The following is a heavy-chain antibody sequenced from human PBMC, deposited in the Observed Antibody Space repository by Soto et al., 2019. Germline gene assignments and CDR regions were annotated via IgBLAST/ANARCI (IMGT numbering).Heavy chain of an antibody. CDR3: ARDPGLPYYSSCWYEGWFEP. CDR2: INPNSGGT. CDR1: GYTFTGYY. J-gene: IGHJ5*02. V-gene: IGHV1-2*04. D-gene: IGHD6-19*01. Sequence: GASVKVSCKASGYTFTGYYMHWVRQAPGQGLEWMGWINPNSGGTNYAQKFQGWVTMTRDTSISTAYMELSRLRSDDTAVYYCARDPGLPYYSSCWYEGWFEPWGPGTLVTVSS.